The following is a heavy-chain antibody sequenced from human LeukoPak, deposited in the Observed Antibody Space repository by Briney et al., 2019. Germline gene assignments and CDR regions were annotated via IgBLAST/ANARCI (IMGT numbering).Heavy chain of an antibody. Sequence: GGSLRLSCAASGFTFSSYSMNWVRQAPGEGLEWVSSISSSSSYIYYADSVKGRFTISRDDAKNSLYLQMNSLRAEDTAVYYCARGYSGSYTNDYWGQGTLVTVSS. V-gene: IGHV3-21*01. CDR3: ARGYSGSYTNDY. CDR2: ISSSSSYI. J-gene: IGHJ4*02. CDR1: GFTFSSYS. D-gene: IGHD1-26*01.